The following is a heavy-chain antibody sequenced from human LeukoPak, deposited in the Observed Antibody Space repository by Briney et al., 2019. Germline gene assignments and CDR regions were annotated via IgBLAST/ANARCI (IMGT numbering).Heavy chain of an antibody. J-gene: IGHJ4*02. V-gene: IGHV3-53*01. Sequence: GGSLRLSCAASGFTISSNYMSWVRQAPGKGLELVSVIYSGGSTKYADSVKGRFTISRDNSKNTLYLQMNSLRAEDTAVYYCARLIPENYYDSSGYNDYWGQGTLVTVSS. CDR3: ARLIPENYYDSSGYNDY. CDR1: GFTISSNY. CDR2: IYSGGST. D-gene: IGHD3-22*01.